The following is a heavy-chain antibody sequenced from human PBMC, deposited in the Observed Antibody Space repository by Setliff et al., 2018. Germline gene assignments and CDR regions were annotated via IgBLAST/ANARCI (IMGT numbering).Heavy chain of an antibody. CDR2: IYTSGST. J-gene: IGHJ6*02. CDR1: SGSMRTYY. V-gene: IGHV4-4*07. Sequence: PSETLSLTCIVSSGSMRTYYWIWIRQPAGEGLEWIGRIYTSGSTNYNPSLKRRVTISLEMSKNQFSLTLSSVTAADTAVYYCARARPATIAGVVPGVADFGIDVWGQGTTVTVSS. CDR3: ARARPATIAGVVPGVADFGIDV. D-gene: IGHD2-2*01.